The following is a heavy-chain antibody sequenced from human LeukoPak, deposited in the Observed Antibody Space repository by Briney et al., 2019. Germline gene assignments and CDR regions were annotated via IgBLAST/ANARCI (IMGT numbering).Heavy chain of an antibody. V-gene: IGHV4-38-2*02. D-gene: IGHD6-6*01. CDR2: IYHSGST. Sequence: PSETLSLTCAVSGYSISSGYYWGWIRQPPGKGLEWIGSIYHSGSTYYNPSLKGRVTISVDTSKNQFSLKLSSVTAADTAVYYCARDASGWFDPWGQGTLVTVSS. CDR3: ARDASGWFDP. J-gene: IGHJ5*02. CDR1: GYSISSGYY.